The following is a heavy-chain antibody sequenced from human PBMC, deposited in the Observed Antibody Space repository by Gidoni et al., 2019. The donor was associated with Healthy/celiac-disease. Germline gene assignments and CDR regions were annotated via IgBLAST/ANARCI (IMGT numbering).Heavy chain of an antibody. V-gene: IGHV3-49*05. Sequence: EVQLVESGGGLVKPGRSLRLSCTASGFNFGDYAMRWFGQAPGKGLEWVGIIRSKAYGGTTEYAASVKGRFTISRDDSKSIAYLQMNSLKTEDTAVYYCTTPFRANRAYDSSGYYGPFDYWGQGTLVTVSS. CDR2: IRSKAYGGTT. CDR3: TTPFRANRAYDSSGYYGPFDY. J-gene: IGHJ4*02. CDR1: GFNFGDYA. D-gene: IGHD3-22*01.